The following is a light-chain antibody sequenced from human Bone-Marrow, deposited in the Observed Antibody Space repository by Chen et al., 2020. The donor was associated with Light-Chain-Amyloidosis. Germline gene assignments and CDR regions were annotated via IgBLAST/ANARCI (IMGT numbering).Light chain of an antibody. CDR2: DNN. CDR1: NSNIGSNY. J-gene: IGLJ3*02. CDR3: GTWDSSLSAVV. V-gene: IGLV1-51*01. Sequence: QSVLTQPPSVSAAPGQKVTISCSGSNSNIGSNYVSWYQQLPRAAPELLIYDNNKRPPDILHRFSGSKSGTSAPLGISGHQSGDEADYYCGTWDSSLSAVVFGGGTKLTVL.